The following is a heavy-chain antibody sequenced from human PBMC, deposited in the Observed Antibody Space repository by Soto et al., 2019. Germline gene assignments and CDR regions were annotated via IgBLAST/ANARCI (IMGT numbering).Heavy chain of an antibody. Sequence: GAPVKVSCKASGYTFTSYGISWVRQAPGQGLEWMGWISAYNGNTNYAQKLQGRVTMTTDTSTSTAYMELRSLRSDDTAVYYCARDVQSIAVAGGEDAFDIWGQGTMVTVSS. CDR1: GYTFTSYG. CDR3: ARDVQSIAVAGGEDAFDI. D-gene: IGHD6-19*01. V-gene: IGHV1-18*01. CDR2: ISAYNGNT. J-gene: IGHJ3*02.